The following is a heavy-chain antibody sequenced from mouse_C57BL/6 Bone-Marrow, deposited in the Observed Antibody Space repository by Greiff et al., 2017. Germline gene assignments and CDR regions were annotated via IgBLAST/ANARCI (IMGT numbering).Heavy chain of an antibody. Sequence: EVMLVESGGGLVKPGGSLTLSCAASGFTFSDYGLHWVRQAPEKGLEWVAYISSGSSTLYYADTVKGRFTISRYNAKNTLFLQMTSLRSEDTAMYYCARGWLPAWFAYWGQGTLVTVAA. D-gene: IGHD2-2*01. CDR1: GFTFSDYG. J-gene: IGHJ3*01. CDR3: ARGWLPAWFAY. V-gene: IGHV5-17*01. CDR2: ISSGSSTL.